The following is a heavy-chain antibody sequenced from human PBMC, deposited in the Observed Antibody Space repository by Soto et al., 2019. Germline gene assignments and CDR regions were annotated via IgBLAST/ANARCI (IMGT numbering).Heavy chain of an antibody. CDR1: GFTFSNYA. Sequence: EVQLLESGGGLVQPGRSLRLSCAASGFTFSNYAMSWVRQAPGQGLDWVSAISGSGGTTYYADSVKGRFTISRDNSKNTLFLQMNSLRGEDAAVYYCAKFFVETGSNSGWPWSFHCWAQGTLVTVSS. D-gene: IGHD6-25*01. CDR2: ISGSGGTT. J-gene: IGHJ4*02. V-gene: IGHV3-23*01. CDR3: AKFFVETGSNSGWPWSFHC.